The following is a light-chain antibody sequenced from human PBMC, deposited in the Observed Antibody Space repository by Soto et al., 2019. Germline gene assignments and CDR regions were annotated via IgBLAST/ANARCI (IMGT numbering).Light chain of an antibody. CDR3: QQYGSSPPT. CDR2: GAS. J-gene: IGKJ1*01. CDR1: QSVSNNY. Sequence: EIVMTQSPATLSVSPGERATLSCRASQSVSNNYVAWYQRKPGQAPRLLIYGASSRATDIPRRFSGSGSGTDFTLTITRLEPEDFAVYYCQQYGSSPPTFGQGTKVESK. V-gene: IGKV3-20*01.